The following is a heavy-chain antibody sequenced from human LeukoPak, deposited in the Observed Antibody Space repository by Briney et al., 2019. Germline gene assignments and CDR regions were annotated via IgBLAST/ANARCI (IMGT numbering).Heavy chain of an antibody. V-gene: IGHV3-30*04. D-gene: IGHD3-22*01. CDR1: GFTFSSYA. J-gene: IGHJ4*02. Sequence: GGSLRLSCAASGFTFSSYAMHWVRQAPGKGLEWVAVISYDGSNKYYADSVKGRFTISRDNAKNSLYLQMNSLRAEDTAVYYCARPIRSDSSSIDYWGQGTLVTVSS. CDR2: ISYDGSNK. CDR3: ARPIRSDSSSIDY.